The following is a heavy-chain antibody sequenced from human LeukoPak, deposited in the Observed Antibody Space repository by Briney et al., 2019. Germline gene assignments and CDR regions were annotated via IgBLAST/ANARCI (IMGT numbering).Heavy chain of an antibody. Sequence: ASVKVSCKASGYTFTGYYMHWVRQAPGQGLERMGWINPNSGGTNYAQKFQGRVTMTRDTSISTAYMELSRLRSDDTAVYYCARDLVVVAANYYFDYWGQGTLVTVSS. D-gene: IGHD2-15*01. J-gene: IGHJ4*02. V-gene: IGHV1-2*02. CDR2: INPNSGGT. CDR3: ARDLVVVAANYYFDY. CDR1: GYTFTGYY.